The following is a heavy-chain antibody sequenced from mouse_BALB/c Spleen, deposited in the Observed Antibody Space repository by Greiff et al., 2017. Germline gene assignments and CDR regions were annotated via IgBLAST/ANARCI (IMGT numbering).Heavy chain of an antibody. D-gene: IGHD1-1*02. Sequence: EVQRVESGAELVKPGASVKLSCTASGFNIKDTYMHWVKQRPEQGLEWIGRIDPANGNTKYDPKFQGKATITADTSSNTAYLQLSSLTSEDTAVYYCAPPYGLFAYWGQGTLVTVSA. CDR3: APPYGLFAY. J-gene: IGHJ3*01. CDR1: GFNIKDTY. V-gene: IGHV14-3*02. CDR2: IDPANGNT.